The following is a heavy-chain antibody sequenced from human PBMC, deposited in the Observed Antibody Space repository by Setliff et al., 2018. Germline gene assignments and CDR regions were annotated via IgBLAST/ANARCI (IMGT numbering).Heavy chain of an antibody. Sequence: PSETLSLTCAVSGYSISSGYYWGWIRQPPGKGLEWIGSIYHSGSTYYNPSLKSRGTISVDTSKNQFSLKLSSVTAAATAVYYCARDGNNWNDLDYWGHGTLVTVSS. CDR3: ARDGNNWNDLDY. CDR2: IYHSGST. CDR1: GYSISSGYY. D-gene: IGHD1-20*01. J-gene: IGHJ4*01. V-gene: IGHV4-38-2*02.